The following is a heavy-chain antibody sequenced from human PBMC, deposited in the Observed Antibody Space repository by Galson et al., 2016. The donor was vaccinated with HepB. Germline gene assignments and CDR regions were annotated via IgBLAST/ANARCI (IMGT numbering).Heavy chain of an antibody. V-gene: IGHV3-23*01. D-gene: IGHD6-19*01. J-gene: IGHJ4*02. CDR3: AKDVFTSGWPNDFDS. CDR1: GFTFGDYA. CDR2: ITGSDGVT. Sequence: SLRLSCAASGFTFGDYAMTWVRQSPGKGLEWVSAITGSDGVTYYADPVRGRFTISRDNPKNMVYLQMNNLRTDDTATYYCAKDVFTSGWPNDFDSWGQGTLVAVSS.